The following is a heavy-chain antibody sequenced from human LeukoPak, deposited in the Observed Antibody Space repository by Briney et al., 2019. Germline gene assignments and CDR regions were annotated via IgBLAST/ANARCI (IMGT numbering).Heavy chain of an antibody. CDR1: GFTFRSYS. Sequence: GGSLRLSCAASGFTFRSYSMNWVRQAPGKGLEWVSSISTSSTYVYYADSVKGRFTISRDNAKNSLYLQMNSLRAEDTAVYYCARGFRYCSSTSCSQVDYWGQGTLVTVSS. D-gene: IGHD2-2*01. CDR3: ARGFRYCSSTSCSQVDY. V-gene: IGHV3-21*01. J-gene: IGHJ4*02. CDR2: ISTSSTYV.